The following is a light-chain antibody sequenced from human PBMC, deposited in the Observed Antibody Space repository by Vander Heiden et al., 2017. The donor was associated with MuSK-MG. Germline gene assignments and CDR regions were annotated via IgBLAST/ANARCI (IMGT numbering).Light chain of an antibody. Sequence: QSALIQPASVSGSPGQSITIPCTGTDSDVGGYTYVAWYQQHPGKAPKLLIYDVSDRPSGISNRFSGSKSGNTASLTISELQAEDEADYYCSSYTRSSTYVFGTGTKVTVL. CDR2: DVS. CDR1: DSDVGGYTY. V-gene: IGLV2-14*03. J-gene: IGLJ1*01. CDR3: SSYTRSSTYV.